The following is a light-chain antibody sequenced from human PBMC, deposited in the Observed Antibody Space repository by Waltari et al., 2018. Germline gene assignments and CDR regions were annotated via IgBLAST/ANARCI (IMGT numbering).Light chain of an antibody. CDR1: SSDIGYYNY. CDR2: DVN. Sequence: QSALTQPASVSGSPGQSITISCTGSSSDIGYYNYVSWYQLHPGRAPSLMAYDVNKRPSGGSNRFSASKSGNTASLTISGLQAEDEAHYYCNSYTGGISWVFGTRTKVTVL. CDR3: NSYTGGISWV. V-gene: IGLV2-14*03. J-gene: IGLJ1*01.